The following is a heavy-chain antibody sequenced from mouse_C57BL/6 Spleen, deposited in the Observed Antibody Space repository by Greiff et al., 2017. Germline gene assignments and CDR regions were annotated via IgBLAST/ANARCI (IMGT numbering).Heavy chain of an antibody. J-gene: IGHJ1*03. D-gene: IGHD1-1*01. V-gene: IGHV1-47*01. CDR1: GYTFTTYP. CDR2: FHPYNDDT. Sequence: QVQLQQSGAELVKPGASVKMSCKASGYTFTTYPIEWMKQTHGKSLEWIGNFHPYNDDTKYNEKFKGKATLTVEKSSSTVYLELSRLTSDDSAVYYCARGNYYGSSLWYFDVWGTGTTVTVSS. CDR3: ARGNYYGSSLWYFDV.